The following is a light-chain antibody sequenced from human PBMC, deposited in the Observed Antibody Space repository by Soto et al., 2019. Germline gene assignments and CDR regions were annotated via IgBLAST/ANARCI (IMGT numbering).Light chain of an antibody. J-gene: IGLJ2*01. CDR2: EVS. Sequence: QSALTQPPSASGSPGQSVTISCTGTSSDVGAYNYVSWYQQHPGKAPKLMIYEVSKRPSGVPDRFSGSKSGNTASLTVSGLQAEDEADYYCSSYPGSNNLGVFGGRTKLTVL. V-gene: IGLV2-8*01. CDR1: SSDVGAYNY. CDR3: SSYPGSNNLGV.